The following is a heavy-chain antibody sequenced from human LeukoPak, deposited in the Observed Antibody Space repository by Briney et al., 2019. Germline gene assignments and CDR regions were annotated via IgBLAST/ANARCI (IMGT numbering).Heavy chain of an antibody. J-gene: IGHJ4*02. V-gene: IGHV4-4*07. D-gene: IGHD2-2*01. Sequence: SETLSPTRTVSGGSISSYYCSWIRQPAGKGLEWIGRIYTSGSTNYNPSLKSRVTISVDKSKNQFSLKLSSVTAADTAVYYCARDLDCGSTSCDAPYWGQGTLVTVSS. CDR3: ARDLDCGSTSCDAPY. CDR1: GGSISSYY. CDR2: IYTSGST.